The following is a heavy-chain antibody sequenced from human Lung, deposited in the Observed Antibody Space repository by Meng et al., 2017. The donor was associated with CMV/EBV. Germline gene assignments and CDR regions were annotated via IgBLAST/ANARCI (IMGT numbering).Heavy chain of an antibody. CDR1: GGSISSGGYY. J-gene: IGHJ5*02. Sequence: QGQLQESGPGLVKPSQTLSLTCTVSGGSISSGGYYWSWIRQHPGKGLEWIGYIHSSGSTYYNPSLRSRLTISVDTSKNQFSLKLSSVTAADTAVYYCARASYGSGSPLGESWFDPWGQGTPVTVFS. CDR3: ARASYGSGSPLGESWFDP. CDR2: IHSSGST. V-gene: IGHV4-31*03. D-gene: IGHD3-10*01.